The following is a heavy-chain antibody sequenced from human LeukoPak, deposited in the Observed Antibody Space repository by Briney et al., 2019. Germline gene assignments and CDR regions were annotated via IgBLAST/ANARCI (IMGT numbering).Heavy chain of an antibody. CDR2: INAGNGNT. V-gene: IGHV1-3*01. D-gene: IGHD3-3*01. Sequence: ASVEVSCKASGYTFTSYAMHWVRQAPGQRLEWMGWINAGNGNTKYSQKFQGRVTITRDTSASTAYMELSSLRSEDTAVYYCAREGLDYDFWSGYYMDYYYYGMDVWGQGTTVTVSS. CDR3: AREGLDYDFWSGYYMDYYYYGMDV. CDR1: GYTFTSYA. J-gene: IGHJ6*02.